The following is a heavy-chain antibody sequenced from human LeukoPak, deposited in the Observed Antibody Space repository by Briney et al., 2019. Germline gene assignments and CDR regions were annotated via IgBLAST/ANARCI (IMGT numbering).Heavy chain of an antibody. CDR3: AKIGHYYDSSGLNDYFDY. CDR2: MNPNSGNT. CDR1: GYTFSTYD. J-gene: IGHJ4*02. V-gene: IGHV1-8*03. Sequence: GASVKVSCKASGYTFSTYDINWVRQATGQGLEWMGWMNPNSGNTGYAQKFQGRVSITRNNSISTAYMELSSLRSEDTAVYYCAKIGHYYDSSGLNDYFDYWGQGTLVTVSS. D-gene: IGHD3-22*01.